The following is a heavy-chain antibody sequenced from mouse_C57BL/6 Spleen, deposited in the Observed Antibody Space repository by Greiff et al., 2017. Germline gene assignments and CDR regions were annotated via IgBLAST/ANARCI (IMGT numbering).Heavy chain of an antibody. CDR2: IYPGDGDT. Sequence: VKVVESGPELVKPGASVKISCKASGYAFSSSWMNWVKQRPGKGLEWIGRIYPGDGDTNYNGKFKGKATLTADKSSSTAYMQLSSLTSEDSAVYFCARAADAMDYWGQGTSVTVSS. J-gene: IGHJ4*01. CDR1: GYAFSSSW. V-gene: IGHV1-82*01. CDR3: ARAADAMDY.